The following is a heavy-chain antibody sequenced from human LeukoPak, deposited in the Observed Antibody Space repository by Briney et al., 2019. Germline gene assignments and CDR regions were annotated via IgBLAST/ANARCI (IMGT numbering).Heavy chain of an antibody. V-gene: IGHV3-30-3*01. D-gene: IGHD3-10*01. J-gene: IGHJ6*02. CDR2: ISYDGSTK. Sequence: GGSLRLSCVASGFSFSRYAIHWVRQAPGKGLEWVAGISYDGSTKFHADSVKGRFTLSRDNSENTLSLQMNSLRADDTAVYYCARTRITVIRSAPEGMGVWGQGTTVTVSS. CDR1: GFSFSRYA. CDR3: ARTRITVIRSAPEGMGV.